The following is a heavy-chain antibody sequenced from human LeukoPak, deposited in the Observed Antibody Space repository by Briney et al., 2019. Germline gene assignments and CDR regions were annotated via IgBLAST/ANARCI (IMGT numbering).Heavy chain of an antibody. CDR3: ARGPRHSSSCLGY. CDR2: MNPNSGNT. Sequence: AASVKVSCTASGYTFTSYDINWVRQATGPGLEWMGWMNPNSGNTAYAQKFQGRVTMTRNTSISTAYMELSSLRSEDTAVYYCARGPRHSSSCLGYWGQGTLVTVSS. V-gene: IGHV1-8*01. CDR1: GYTFTSYD. J-gene: IGHJ4*02. D-gene: IGHD6-13*01.